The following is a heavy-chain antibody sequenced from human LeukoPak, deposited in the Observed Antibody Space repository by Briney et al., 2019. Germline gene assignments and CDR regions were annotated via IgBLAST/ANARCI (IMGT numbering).Heavy chain of an antibody. CDR2: ISGSGGST. V-gene: IGHV3-23*01. D-gene: IGHD3-22*01. J-gene: IGHJ4*02. Sequence: GGSLRLSCAASGFSFIKYSMTWVRQAPGKGLEWVSAISGSGGSTYYADSVKGRFTISRDNSKNTLYLQMSSLRAEDTAVYYCAKASAMIVVVSKHFDYWGQGTLVTVSS. CDR3: AKASAMIVVVSKHFDY. CDR1: GFSFIKYS.